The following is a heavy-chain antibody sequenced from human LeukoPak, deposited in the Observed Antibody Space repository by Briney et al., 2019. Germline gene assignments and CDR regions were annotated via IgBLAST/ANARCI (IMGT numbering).Heavy chain of an antibody. CDR1: GFTFSSYG. CDR3: AKGILESDWNPSVD. D-gene: IGHD3-3*01. Sequence: GGSLRLSCAASGFTFSSYGMHWVRQAPGKGLEWVSFIPYDETNKYYADSVKGRFTISRDNSKNTLFLRMNGLRIEDTAVYYCAKGILESDWNPSVDWGQGTLVTVSS. V-gene: IGHV3-30*02. J-gene: IGHJ4*02. CDR2: IPYDETNK.